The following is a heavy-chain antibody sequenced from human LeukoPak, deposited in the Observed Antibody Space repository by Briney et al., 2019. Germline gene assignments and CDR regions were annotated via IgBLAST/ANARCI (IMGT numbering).Heavy chain of an antibody. V-gene: IGHV1-46*01. J-gene: IGHJ4*02. D-gene: IGHD2-21*02. CDR3: VRDYCGGDCYCDY. CDR1: GYTLTSYH. CDR2: INPSGGST. Sequence: ASVKVSCKASGYTLTSYHMHWVRQAPGQGLEWMGMINPSGGSTTYAQKFQGRVTMTRDTSTSTVYMEQSSLRSEDTAVYFCVRDYCGGDCYCDYWGQGTLVTVSS.